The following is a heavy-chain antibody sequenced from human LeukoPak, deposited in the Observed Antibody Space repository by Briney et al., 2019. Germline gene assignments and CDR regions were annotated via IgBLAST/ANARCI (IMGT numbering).Heavy chain of an antibody. CDR3: ARANYDILTGYSLDY. CDR2: IYYSGST. CDR1: GGSISSSSYY. V-gene: IGHV4-39*07. Sequence: SETLSLTCTVSGGSISSSSYYWGWIRQPPGKGLEWIGSIYYSGSTYYNPSLKSRVTISVDTSKNQFSLKLSSVTAADTAVYYCARANYDILTGYSLDYWGQGTLVTVSS. D-gene: IGHD3-9*01. J-gene: IGHJ4*02.